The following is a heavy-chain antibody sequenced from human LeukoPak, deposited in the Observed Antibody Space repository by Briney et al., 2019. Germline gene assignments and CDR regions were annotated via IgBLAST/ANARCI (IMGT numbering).Heavy chain of an antibody. CDR3: ARGMVRGVIVDY. D-gene: IGHD3-10*01. CDR2: VYHSGGT. J-gene: IGHJ4*02. V-gene: IGHV4-38-2*02. Sequence: SETLSLTCTVSGNSISSGYYWGWIRQPPGRGLEWIGSVYHSGGTYYNLSLKSRVTISVDTSKNQFSLKLSSVTAADTAVYYCARGMVRGVIVDYWGQGTLVTVSS. CDR1: GNSISSGYY.